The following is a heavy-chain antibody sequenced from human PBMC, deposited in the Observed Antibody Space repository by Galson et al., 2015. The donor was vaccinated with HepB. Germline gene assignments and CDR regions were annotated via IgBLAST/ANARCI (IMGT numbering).Heavy chain of an antibody. CDR1: GYTFTSYG. D-gene: IGHD3-3*01. V-gene: IGHV1-18*01. Sequence: SVKVSCKASGYTFTSYGISWVRQAPGQGLEWMGWISAYNGNTNYAQKLQGRVTMTTDTSTSTAYMELRSLRSDDTAVYYCARDKLRFSEWLSDYYYYYGMDVWGQGTTVTVSS. CDR2: ISAYNGNT. CDR3: ARDKLRFSEWLSDYYYYYGMDV. J-gene: IGHJ6*02.